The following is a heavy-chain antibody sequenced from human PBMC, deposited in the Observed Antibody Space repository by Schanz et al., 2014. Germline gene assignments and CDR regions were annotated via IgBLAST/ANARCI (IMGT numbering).Heavy chain of an antibody. CDR3: ARDPNSVNEIDY. CDR1: GFSFSDYY. J-gene: IGHJ4*02. Sequence: QVQVVESGGGLVKPGGSLRLSCSASGFSFSDYYMSWIRQAPGRGLEWISFISTTGNTIHYADSVKGRFTISRDNAKNSLYLQMNSLRVEDTAVYYCARDPNSVNEIDYWGQGTLVTVSS. CDR2: ISTTGNTI. D-gene: IGHD5-12*01. V-gene: IGHV3-11*01.